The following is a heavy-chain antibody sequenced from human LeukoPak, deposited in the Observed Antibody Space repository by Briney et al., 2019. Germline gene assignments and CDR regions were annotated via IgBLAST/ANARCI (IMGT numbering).Heavy chain of an antibody. J-gene: IGHJ3*02. CDR2: INPNSGGT. D-gene: IGHD1-26*01. V-gene: IGHV1-2*02. CDR1: GYTFTGYY. CDR3: ARVGMTLDAFDI. Sequence: ATVKVSCTASGYTFTGYYMHWVRQAPGQGLEWMGWINPNSGGTNYAQKFQGRVTMTRDTSISTAYMELSRLRSDDTAVYYCARVGMTLDAFDIWGQGTMVTVSS.